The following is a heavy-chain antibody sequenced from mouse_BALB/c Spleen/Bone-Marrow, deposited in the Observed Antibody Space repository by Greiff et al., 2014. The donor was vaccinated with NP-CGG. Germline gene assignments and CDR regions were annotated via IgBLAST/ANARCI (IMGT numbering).Heavy chain of an antibody. CDR3: ARRYGSLWYFDV. J-gene: IGHJ1*01. Sequence: QVQLKESGAELAKPGASVKMSCKASGYTFTDYWMHWVKQRPGQGLEWIRYINPSSGYTEYNQKFKDKATLTADKSSSTAYMQLNILTSEDSAVYYCARRYGSLWYFDVWGAGTTVTVSS. D-gene: IGHD1-1*01. CDR1: GYTFTDYW. CDR2: INPSSGYT. V-gene: IGHV1-7*01.